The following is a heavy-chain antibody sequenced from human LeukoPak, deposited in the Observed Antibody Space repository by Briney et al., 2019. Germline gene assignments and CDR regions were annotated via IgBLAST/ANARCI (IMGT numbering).Heavy chain of an antibody. CDR3: ATSYCSGGSCYPQYFQH. D-gene: IGHD2-15*01. Sequence: SVKVSCKASGGTFSSYAISWVRQAPGQGLEWMGRIIPIFGTANYAQKFQGRVTITTDESTSTAYMELSSLRAEDTAVYYCATSYCSGGSCYPQYFQHWGQGTLVTVSS. J-gene: IGHJ1*01. V-gene: IGHV1-69*05. CDR2: IIPIFGTA. CDR1: GGTFSSYA.